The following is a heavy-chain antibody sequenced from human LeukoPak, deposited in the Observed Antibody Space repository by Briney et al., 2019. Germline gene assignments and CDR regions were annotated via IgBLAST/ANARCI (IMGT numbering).Heavy chain of an antibody. CDR3: ARDRAVVVAATDY. Sequence: ASVKVSCKASGYTFTTYGISWVRQAPGQGSERMGWISPYNGKTKYAQKLQGRVTMTTDTSTSTAYMELRSLRSDDTAVYYCARDRAVVVAATDYWGQGTLVTVSS. CDR2: ISPYNGKT. CDR1: GYTFTTYG. V-gene: IGHV1-18*01. J-gene: IGHJ4*02. D-gene: IGHD2-15*01.